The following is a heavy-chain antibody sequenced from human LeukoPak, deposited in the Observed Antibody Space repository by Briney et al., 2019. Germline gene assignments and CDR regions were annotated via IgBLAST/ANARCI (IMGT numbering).Heavy chain of an antibody. D-gene: IGHD5-18*01. V-gene: IGHV4-61*02. CDR3: ARDWHSYGYGPENSNWFDP. J-gene: IGHJ5*02. Sequence: SETLSLTCTVSGGSISSVSYYWSWIRQPAGKGLEWIGRGYTSGSTNYNPSLKSRVTISVDTSKNQFSLKLSSVTAADTAVYYCARDWHSYGYGPENSNWFDPWGQGTLVTVSS. CDR1: GGSISSVSYY. CDR2: GYTSGST.